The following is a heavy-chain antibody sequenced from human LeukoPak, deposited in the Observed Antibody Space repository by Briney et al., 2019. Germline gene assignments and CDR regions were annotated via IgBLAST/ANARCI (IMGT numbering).Heavy chain of an antibody. J-gene: IGHJ4*02. CDR1: GYTFTGYY. CDR3: AIQHPTVGATGNY. Sequence: ASVKVSFKASGYTFTGYYMQWVRQAPGQGLEWMGRINPNSGGTNYAQKFQCRVTMTRDTSISTAYMEPSRLRSDDTAVYYSAIQHPTVGATGNYWGKGTLVTVSS. CDR2: INPNSGGT. V-gene: IGHV1-2*06. D-gene: IGHD1-26*01.